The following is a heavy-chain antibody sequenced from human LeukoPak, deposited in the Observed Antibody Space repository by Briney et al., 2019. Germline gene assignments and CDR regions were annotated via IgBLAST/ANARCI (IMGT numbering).Heavy chain of an antibody. CDR3: ASLTTVVPLEAFDI. Sequence: GGSLRLSCAASGFTFSSYAMHWVRQAPGKGLEWVAVISYDGSNKYYADSVKGRFTISRDNSKNTLYLQMNSLRAEDTAVYYCASLTTVVPLEAFDIWGQGTMVTVSS. CDR2: ISYDGSNK. CDR1: GFTFSSYA. J-gene: IGHJ3*02. V-gene: IGHV3-30-3*01. D-gene: IGHD4-4*01.